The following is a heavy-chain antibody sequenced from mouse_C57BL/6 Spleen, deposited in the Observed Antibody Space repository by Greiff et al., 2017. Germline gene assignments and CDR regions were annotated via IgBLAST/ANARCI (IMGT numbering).Heavy chain of an antibody. CDR1: GYSITSGYD. CDR2: ISYSGST. D-gene: IGHD1-1*01. V-gene: IGHV3-1*01. CDR3: ARGGSYYGSSYGFAY. Sequence: EVKLQESGPGMVKPSQSLSLTCTVTGYSITSGYDWHWIRHFPGNKLEWMGYISYSGSTNYNPSLKSRISITHDTSKNHFFLKLNSVTTEDTATYYCARGGSYYGSSYGFAYWGQGTLVTVSA. J-gene: IGHJ3*01.